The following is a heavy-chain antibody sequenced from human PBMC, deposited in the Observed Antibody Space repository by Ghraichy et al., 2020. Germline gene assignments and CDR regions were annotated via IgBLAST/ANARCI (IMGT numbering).Heavy chain of an antibody. CDR2: ISDSGDTT. CDR3: AGKRVGTNPFDY. V-gene: IGHV3-23*01. J-gene: IGHJ4*02. D-gene: IGHD1-26*01. Sequence: GGSLRLSCAASGFTFRSYSMSWVRQAPGKGLEWVSIISDSGDTTYYADSVQGRFTISRDNSRNTLYLQMNSLGAEDTAIYYCAGKRVGTNPFDYWGQGTLVTVSS. CDR1: GFTFRSYS.